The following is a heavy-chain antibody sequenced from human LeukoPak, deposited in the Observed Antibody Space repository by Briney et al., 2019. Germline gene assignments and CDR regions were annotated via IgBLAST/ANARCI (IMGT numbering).Heavy chain of an antibody. J-gene: IGHJ4*02. CDR3: AKDLYCSGGSCSEPLDY. CDR1: GFTFSSNY. D-gene: IGHD2-15*01. Sequence: GGSLRLSCAASGFTFSSNYMSWVRQAPGKGLEWVSVIYSGGSTYYADSVKGRFTISRDNSKNTLYLQMNSLRAEDTAVYYCAKDLYCSGGSCSEPLDYWGQGTLVTVSS. V-gene: IGHV3-53*01. CDR2: IYSGGST.